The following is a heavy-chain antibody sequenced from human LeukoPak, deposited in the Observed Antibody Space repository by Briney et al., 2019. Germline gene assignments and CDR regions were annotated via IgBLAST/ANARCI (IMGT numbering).Heavy chain of an antibody. CDR1: GYSISSGYY. D-gene: IGHD3-16*01. CDR2: VYHGGST. CDR3: ATGGGGAAYAYYFGY. V-gene: IGHV4-38-2*01. J-gene: IGHJ4*02. Sequence: SETLSLTCAVSGYSISSGYYWGWIRQPPGKGLEWIGYVYHGGSTNYNPSLKSRVTISVDTSKNQFSLKLSSVTAADTAVYYCATGGGGAAYAYYFGYWGQGTLVTVSS.